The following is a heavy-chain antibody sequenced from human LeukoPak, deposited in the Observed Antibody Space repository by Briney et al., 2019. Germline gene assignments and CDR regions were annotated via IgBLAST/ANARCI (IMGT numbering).Heavy chain of an antibody. Sequence: PSETLSLTCTVSAGSISNYYWSWIRQPAGKGLEWIGRIYTGGSTNYNPSLESRVTMSVDTSKNQFSLKLTSVTAADTAVYYCAREYCSSSSCFHYSYYYFMDVWGKGTKVTVSS. V-gene: IGHV4-4*07. CDR2: IYTGGST. CDR1: AGSISNYY. D-gene: IGHD2-2*01. CDR3: AREYCSSSSCFHYSYYYFMDV. J-gene: IGHJ6*04.